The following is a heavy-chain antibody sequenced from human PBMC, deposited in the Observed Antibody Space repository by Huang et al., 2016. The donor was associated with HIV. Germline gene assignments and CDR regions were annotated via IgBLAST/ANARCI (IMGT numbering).Heavy chain of an antibody. CDR2: INVPGTHI. CDR1: GFTLTTFS. CDR3: VRIGYGENSYGSGYFDP. D-gene: IGHD4-17*01. V-gene: IGHV3-21*01. J-gene: IGHJ5*02. Sequence: EVQLVESGGGLVKPGGSLRLSCSASGFTLTTFSMNWVRQAPGRGLQWVGSINVPGTHINYADSVEGRFTISRDNTRNSLYLQLNSRRAEDTAVYYCVRIGYGENSYGSGYFDPWGQGTLVAVSS.